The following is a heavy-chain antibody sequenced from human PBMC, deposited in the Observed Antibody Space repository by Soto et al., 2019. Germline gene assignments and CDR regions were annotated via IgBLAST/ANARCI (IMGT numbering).Heavy chain of an antibody. J-gene: IGHJ4*02. CDR2: IIPIFGTA. D-gene: IGHD2-8*01. Sequence: QVQLVQSGAEVKKPGSSVKVSCKASGGTFSSYAISWVRQAPGQGLEWMGGIIPIFGTANYTQKFQGRVTITADESTSTAYMELSSLRSEDTAVYYCASDIGYCTNGVCPFDYWGQGTLVTVSS. V-gene: IGHV1-69*12. CDR1: GGTFSSYA. CDR3: ASDIGYCTNGVCPFDY.